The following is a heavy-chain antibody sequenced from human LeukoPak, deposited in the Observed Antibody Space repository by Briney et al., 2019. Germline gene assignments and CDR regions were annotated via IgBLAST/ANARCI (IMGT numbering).Heavy chain of an antibody. J-gene: IGHJ4*02. V-gene: IGHV3-23*01. Sequence: GGSLRLSCAASGFSFRSHGMNWVRQAPGKGLEWVSGISPSGDIRYYADSVKGQFTISRDNSKNTVYLQMNSLRAEDTAIYYCTADLRGDYAPSLASWGQGTLVTVSS. D-gene: IGHD4-17*01. CDR1: GFSFRSHG. CDR2: ISPSGDIR. CDR3: TADLRGDYAPSLAS.